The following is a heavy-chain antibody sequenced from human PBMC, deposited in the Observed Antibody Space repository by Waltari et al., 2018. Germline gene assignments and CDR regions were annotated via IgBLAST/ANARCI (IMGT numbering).Heavy chain of an antibody. CDR1: GGSISSGSYY. CDR3: ARVYGDYVLTFDP. CDR2: IYTSGST. V-gene: IGHV4-61*09. D-gene: IGHD4-17*01. J-gene: IGHJ5*02. Sequence: QVQLQESGPGLVKPSQTLSLTCTVSGGSISSGSYYWSWIRQPAGKGLEWIGYIYTSGSTNYNPSLKSRVTISVDTSKNQFSLKLSSVTAADTAVYYCARVYGDYVLTFDPWGQGTLVTVSS.